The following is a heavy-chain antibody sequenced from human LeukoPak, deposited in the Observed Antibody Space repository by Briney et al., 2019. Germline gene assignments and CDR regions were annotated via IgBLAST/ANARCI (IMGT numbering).Heavy chain of an antibody. D-gene: IGHD3-3*01. Sequence: SETLSLTCAVYGGSFSGYYWSWIRQPPGKGLEWIGEINHSGSTNYNPSLKSRVTISVDTSKNQFSLKLSSVTAADTAAYYCASGTPRRAIFGVVTNWFDPWGQGTLVTVSS. J-gene: IGHJ5*02. CDR2: INHSGST. CDR1: GGSFSGYY. V-gene: IGHV4-34*01. CDR3: ASGTPRRAIFGVVTNWFDP.